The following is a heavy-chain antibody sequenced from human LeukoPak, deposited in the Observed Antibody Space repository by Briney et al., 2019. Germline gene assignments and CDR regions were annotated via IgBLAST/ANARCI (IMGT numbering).Heavy chain of an antibody. D-gene: IGHD1-26*01. J-gene: IGHJ4*02. CDR2: IYENGGTT. CDR3: VKDRARGGATDFDF. V-gene: IGHV3-23*01. Sequence: GGSLRLSCVGSGFTFRSYAMSWVRQAPEKGLEFVSGIYENGGTTYYADSVKGRFSISRDNSKNTLYLQMDSLRAEDTAVYHCVKDRARGGATDFDFWGQGTLVTVSS. CDR1: GFTFRSYA.